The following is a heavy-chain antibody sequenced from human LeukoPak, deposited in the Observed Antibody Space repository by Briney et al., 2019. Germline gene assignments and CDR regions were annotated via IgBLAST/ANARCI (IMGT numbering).Heavy chain of an antibody. V-gene: IGHV3-7*01. J-gene: IGHJ4*02. D-gene: IGHD1-26*01. CDR2: MRQDGSEI. CDR3: ARGGATRGRFEN. Sequence: GGSLRLSCAASGFPFNVQTMSGVRQAPGKGLDWVASMRQDGSEIYYVDSVKGRFTISRDNPKNSLYLQMNSLRAEDAAVYYCARGGATRGRFENWGQGTLVTVSS. CDR1: GFPFNVQT.